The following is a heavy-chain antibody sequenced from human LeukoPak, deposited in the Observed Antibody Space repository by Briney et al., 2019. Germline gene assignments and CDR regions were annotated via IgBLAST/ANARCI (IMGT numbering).Heavy chain of an antibody. D-gene: IGHD2-15*01. J-gene: IGHJ4*02. CDR2: IHNSGSA. CDR3: VRRRGGSSHIDY. V-gene: IGHV4-39*01. Sequence: PSETLSLTCSVSGGSISSGNYYWGWIRQPPGKGPEWIGNIHNSGSAYYNPTLRSRVTISIDTSIDQFSLKLGSVTAADTAIYYCVRRRGGSSHIDYWGQGTLVTVSS. CDR1: GGSISSGNYY.